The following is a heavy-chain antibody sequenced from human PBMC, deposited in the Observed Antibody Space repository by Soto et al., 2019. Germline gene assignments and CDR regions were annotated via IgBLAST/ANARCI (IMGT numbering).Heavy chain of an antibody. V-gene: IGHV3-48*03. CDR2: ISSSGSTL. CDR3: ARLAGHALDY. Sequence: EVQLVESGGGLVQPGGSLRLSCAASGFTFRSFEMDWVRQAPGKGLEWVSYISSSGSTLSYAVSVKGRFTIFRDNAQNSLHLQMNNLRAEDTAVYYCARLAGHALDYWGQGTLVTVSS. CDR1: GFTFRSFE. J-gene: IGHJ4*02.